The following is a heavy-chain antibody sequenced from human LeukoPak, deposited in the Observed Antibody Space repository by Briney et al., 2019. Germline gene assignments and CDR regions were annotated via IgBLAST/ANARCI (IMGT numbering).Heavy chain of an antibody. D-gene: IGHD1-26*01. CDR1: GGSISSSIYY. CDR2: IYYSGST. CDR3: ARVYWEWGYVDY. Sequence: KPSETLSLTCTVSGGSISSSIYYWGWIRQPPGKGLEWIGNIYYSGSTYYNPSLQSRVTISVDTSKNQFSLKLSSVTAADTAVYYCARVYWEWGYVDYWGQGTLVTVSS. J-gene: IGHJ4*02. V-gene: IGHV4-39*07.